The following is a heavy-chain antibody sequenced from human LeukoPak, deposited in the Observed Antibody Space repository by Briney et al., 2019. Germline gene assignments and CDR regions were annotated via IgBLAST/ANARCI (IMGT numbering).Heavy chain of an antibody. D-gene: IGHD3-3*01. CDR2: IYPGDSDT. J-gene: IGHJ6*02. V-gene: IGHV5-51*01. CDR1: GYSFTSYW. CDR3: ARAGSFGVVTTSGMDV. Sequence: GESLKISCKGSGYSFTSYWIGWVRQMPGKGLEWMGIIYPGDSDTRYSPSFQGQVTISADKSISTAYLQWSSLKASDTAMYYCARAGSFGVVTTSGMDVWGQGTTATVSS.